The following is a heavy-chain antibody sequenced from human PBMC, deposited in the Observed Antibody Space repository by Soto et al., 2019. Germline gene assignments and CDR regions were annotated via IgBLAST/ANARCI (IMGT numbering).Heavy chain of an antibody. CDR2: ISGSGGST. J-gene: IGHJ4*02. Sequence: GGSLRLCCSASGFTFSSYAMSWVRQAPGKGLEWVSAISGSGGSTYYADSVKGRFTISRDNSKNTLYLQMNSLRAEDTAVYYCAGDILTGSYPFDYWGQGTLVTVSS. D-gene: IGHD3-9*01. CDR1: GFTFSSYA. CDR3: AGDILTGSYPFDY. V-gene: IGHV3-23*01.